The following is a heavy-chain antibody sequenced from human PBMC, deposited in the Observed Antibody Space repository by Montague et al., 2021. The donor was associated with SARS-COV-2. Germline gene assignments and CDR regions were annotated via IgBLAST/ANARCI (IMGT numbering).Heavy chain of an antibody. Sequence: SLRLSCAASGFTFSSYYMNWVRQAPGKGLEWVSSISGSSSYIYYADSVKGRFTISRDNAKNSLYLQMNSLRAEDTAVYYCARRNSGQHLVGSGWFDPWGQGTLVTVSS. V-gene: IGHV3-21*01. CDR2: ISGSSSYI. J-gene: IGHJ5*02. D-gene: IGHD5-12*01. CDR3: ARRNSGQHLVGSGWFDP. CDR1: GFTFSSYY.